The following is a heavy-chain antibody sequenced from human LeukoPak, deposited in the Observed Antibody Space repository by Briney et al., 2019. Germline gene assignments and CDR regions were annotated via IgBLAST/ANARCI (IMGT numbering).Heavy chain of an antibody. CDR1: GGSFSGYY. Sequence: SETLSLTCAVYGGSFSGYYWSWIRQPPGKGLEWIGEIKHSGSTNYNPSLKSRVTISVDASKNQFSLKLSSVTAADTAVYYCARASSGYCSSTSCYTPDYWGQGTLVTVSS. CDR3: ARASSGYCSSTSCYTPDY. CDR2: IKHSGST. J-gene: IGHJ4*02. D-gene: IGHD2-2*02. V-gene: IGHV4-34*01.